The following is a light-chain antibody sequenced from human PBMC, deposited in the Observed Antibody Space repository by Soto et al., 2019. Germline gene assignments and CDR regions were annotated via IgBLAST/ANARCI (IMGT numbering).Light chain of an antibody. CDR3: QQHNNWPPKIT. Sequence: ENVLTQSPATLSLSPGERATLSCRASQSVNTYVAWFQQRPGQAPRLLIFDASARATGIPARFSGSGSGTDFTLTISSLEPEDSAIYYCQQHNNWPPKITFGQGTRLENK. CDR2: DAS. V-gene: IGKV3-11*01. CDR1: QSVNTY. J-gene: IGKJ5*01.